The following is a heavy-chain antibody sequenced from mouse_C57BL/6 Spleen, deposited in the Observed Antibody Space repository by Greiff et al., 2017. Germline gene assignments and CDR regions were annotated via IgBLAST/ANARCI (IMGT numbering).Heavy chain of an antibody. V-gene: IGHV1-80*01. D-gene: IGHD1-1*01. J-gene: IGHJ1*03. CDR2: IYPGDGDT. CDR1: GYAFSSYW. CDR3: ARYYYSSSYGYFDV. Sequence: QVQLQQSGAELVKPGASVKISCKASGYAFSSYWMNWVKQRPGKGLEWIGQIYPGDGDTNYNGKFKGKATLTADKSSSTAYMQLSSLTSEDSAVYFGARYYYSSSYGYFDVWGTGTTVTVSS.